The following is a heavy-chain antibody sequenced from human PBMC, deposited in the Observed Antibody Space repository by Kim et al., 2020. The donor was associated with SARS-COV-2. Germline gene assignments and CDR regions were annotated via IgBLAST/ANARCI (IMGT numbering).Heavy chain of an antibody. CDR1: GGSISSYY. CDR3: ARSLPGGLDAFDI. D-gene: IGHD5-12*01. J-gene: IGHJ3*02. V-gene: IGHV4-59*08. Sequence: SETLSLTCTVSGGSISSYYWSWIRQPPGKGLEWIGYIYYSGSTNYNPSLKSRVTISVDTSKNQFSLKLSSVTAADTAVYYCARSLPGGLDAFDIWGQGTMVTVSS. CDR2: IYYSGST.